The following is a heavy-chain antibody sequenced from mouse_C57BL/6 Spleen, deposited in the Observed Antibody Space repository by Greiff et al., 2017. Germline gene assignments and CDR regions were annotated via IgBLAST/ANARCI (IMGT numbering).Heavy chain of an antibody. CDR3: AKLMVTYYAMDY. V-gene: IGHV5-16*01. CDR1: GFTFSDYY. CDR2: INYDGSST. Sequence: EVQLVESEGGLVQPGSSMKLSCTASGFTFSDYYMAWVRQVPEKGLEWVANINYDGSSTYYLDSLKSRFIISRDNAKNILYLQMSSLKSEDTATYYCAKLMVTYYAMDYWGQGTSVTVSS. J-gene: IGHJ4*01. D-gene: IGHD2-2*01.